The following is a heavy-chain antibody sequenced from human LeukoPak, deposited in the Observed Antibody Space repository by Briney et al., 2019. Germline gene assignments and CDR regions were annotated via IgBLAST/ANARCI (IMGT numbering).Heavy chain of an antibody. V-gene: IGHV4-34*01. Sequence: PSETLSLTCTVYGGSFSGYYWSWIRQPPGKGLEWIGEINHSGSTNYNPSLKSRVTISVDTSKKQFSLKLSSVTAADTAVYYCARPLVPVWFDPWGQGTLVTVSS. CDR3: ARPLVPVWFDP. CDR2: INHSGST. CDR1: GGSFSGYY. J-gene: IGHJ5*02. D-gene: IGHD6-6*01.